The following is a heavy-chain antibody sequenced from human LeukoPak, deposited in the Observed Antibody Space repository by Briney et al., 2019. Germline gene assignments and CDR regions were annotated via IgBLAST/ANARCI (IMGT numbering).Heavy chain of an antibody. V-gene: IGHV4-39*07. CDR3: AGVVEVPAASGLWFDP. Sequence: PSETLSLTCSVSGGSVSSSSYYWGWIRQPPGKGLEWIGSIYYSGGTYYNPSLKSRVIISVDTSKNQFSLKLSSVTAADTAVYYCAGVVEVPAASGLWFDPWGQGTLVTVSS. J-gene: IGHJ5*02. CDR2: IYYSGGT. D-gene: IGHD2-2*01. CDR1: GGSVSSSSYY.